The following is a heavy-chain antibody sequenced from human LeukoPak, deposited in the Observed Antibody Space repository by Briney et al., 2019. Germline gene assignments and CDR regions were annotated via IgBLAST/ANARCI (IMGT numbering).Heavy chain of an antibody. J-gene: IGHJ3*02. CDR3: ARELGSSWYRISHDAFDI. CDR1: GYTFTGYY. V-gene: IGHV1-2*02. CDR2: IDPNTGGT. Sequence: GTSVKVSCKASGYTFTGYYMHWVGQAPGQGLEWMGWIDPNTGGTSYAQKFHGRVSMTRDTSISTANMELSRLRSDHTAVYYCARELGSSWYRISHDAFDICGQGTMVTVSS. D-gene: IGHD6-13*01.